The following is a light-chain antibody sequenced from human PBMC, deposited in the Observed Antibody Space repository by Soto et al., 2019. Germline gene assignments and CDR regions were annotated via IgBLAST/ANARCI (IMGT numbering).Light chain of an antibody. CDR3: QSYDSSLSGFV. Sequence: QSALTQPPSVSGAPGQRVTISCTGSSSNIGAGYDVHWYQHLPRTAPKLLIYGNSNRPSGVPDRFSGSKSGTSASLAITGLQAEDEADYYCQSYDSSLSGFVFGTGTKLTVL. CDR2: GNS. J-gene: IGLJ1*01. CDR1: SSNIGAGYD. V-gene: IGLV1-40*01.